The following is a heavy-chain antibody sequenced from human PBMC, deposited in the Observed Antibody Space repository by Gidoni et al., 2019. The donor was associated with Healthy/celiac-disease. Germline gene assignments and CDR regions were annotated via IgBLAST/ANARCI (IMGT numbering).Heavy chain of an antibody. V-gene: IGHV3-23*01. CDR3: AKGGGYDDSGWSPIDY. J-gene: IGHJ4*02. D-gene: IGHD5-12*01. Sequence: LSWVRQAPGKGLEWVSAISGSGGSTYYADSVKGRFTISRDNSKNTLYLQMNSLRAEDTAVYYCAKGGGYDDSGWSPIDYWGQGTLVTVSS. CDR2: ISGSGGST.